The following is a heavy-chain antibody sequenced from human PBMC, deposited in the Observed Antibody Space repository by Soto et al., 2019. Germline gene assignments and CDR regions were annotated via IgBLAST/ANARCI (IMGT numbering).Heavy chain of an antibody. Sequence: PSETLSLTCTVSGGSISSDNYFWSWIRQHPGKGLEWIGYIDYSGSTYYNPSLKSRVTISVDTSKNQFSLKLSSVTAADTAVYYCARAGRMVRGVPYGMDVWGQGTTVTVSS. CDR3: ARAGRMVRGVPYGMDV. V-gene: IGHV4-31*03. J-gene: IGHJ6*02. CDR1: GGSISSDNYF. CDR2: IDYSGST. D-gene: IGHD3-10*01.